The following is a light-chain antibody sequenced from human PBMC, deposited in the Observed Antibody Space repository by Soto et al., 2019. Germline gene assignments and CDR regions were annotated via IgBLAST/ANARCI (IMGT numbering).Light chain of an antibody. V-gene: IGLV1-44*01. Sequence: QSVLTQPPSASGTPGQRVTISCSGSNSNIGSNAVNWYQQLPGTTPKLLIYNSNQRPSGVPDRFSGSKSGTSASLAISGLQSEDASDYYCAAWEDSLNGPVFGGGTKLTVL. CDR2: NSN. CDR3: AAWEDSLNGPV. J-gene: IGLJ3*02. CDR1: NSNIGSNA.